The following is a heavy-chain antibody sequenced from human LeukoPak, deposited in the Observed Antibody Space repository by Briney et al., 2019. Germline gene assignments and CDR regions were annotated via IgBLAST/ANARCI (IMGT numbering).Heavy chain of an antibody. CDR3: AKTDVGIGWHHFDY. Sequence: PVGSLRLSCGASGFTFSSYAMSWVRQAPGKGLEWVSAISNSGGRTYYEDSVKGRFTISRDNSDNTLYLQMNSLRAEDTAVYYCAKTDVGIGWHHFDYWGQGTLVTVSS. CDR1: GFTFSSYA. CDR2: ISNSGGRT. J-gene: IGHJ4*02. D-gene: IGHD6-19*01. V-gene: IGHV3-23*01.